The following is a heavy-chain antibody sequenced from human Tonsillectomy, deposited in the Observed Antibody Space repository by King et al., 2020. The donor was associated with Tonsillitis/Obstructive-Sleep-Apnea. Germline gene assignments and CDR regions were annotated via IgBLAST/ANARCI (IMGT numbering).Heavy chain of an antibody. D-gene: IGHD2-2*01. J-gene: IGHJ6*03. V-gene: IGHV5-51*01. CDR3: ARYSPVTVVVTGTIVPDYYMDV. CDR2: IYPGDSDT. CDR1: GYRFTSFW. Sequence: QLVQSGADLKKPGESLKISCKGSGYRFTSFWIGWVRQMPGKGLEWMGIIYPGDSDTKYTPSFQGQVTISADKSISTAYLEWSSLKAYDTAMYYCARYSPVTVVVTGTIVPDYYMDVWGQGTTVTVSS.